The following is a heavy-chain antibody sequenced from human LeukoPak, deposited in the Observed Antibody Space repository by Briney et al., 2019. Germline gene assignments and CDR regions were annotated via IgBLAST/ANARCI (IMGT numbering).Heavy chain of an antibody. D-gene: IGHD1-1*01. CDR1: GFIFSNYA. CDR3: ARDQPVQIGLFDY. Sequence: GGSLRLSCAASGFIFSNYAMDWVRQAPGKGLEWVSVINASGDTTYYADSVKGRFTISRDNSKNTLYLQINSLRAEDTAVYYCARDQPVQIGLFDYWGQGTLVTVSS. CDR2: INASGDTT. V-gene: IGHV3-23*01. J-gene: IGHJ4*02.